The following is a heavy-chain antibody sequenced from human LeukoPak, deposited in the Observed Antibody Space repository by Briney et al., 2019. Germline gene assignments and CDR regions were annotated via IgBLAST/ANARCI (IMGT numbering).Heavy chain of an antibody. Sequence: VASVKVSCKASGYTFTSYDINWVRQATGQGLEWMGWMNPNSGNTGYAQKFQGRVTITRNTSISTAYMELSSLRSEDTAVYYCARLGDFWSGYYSSDYWGQGTLVTVSS. V-gene: IGHV1-8*03. CDR2: MNPNSGNT. D-gene: IGHD3-3*01. J-gene: IGHJ4*02. CDR1: GYTFTSYD. CDR3: ARLGDFWSGYYSSDY.